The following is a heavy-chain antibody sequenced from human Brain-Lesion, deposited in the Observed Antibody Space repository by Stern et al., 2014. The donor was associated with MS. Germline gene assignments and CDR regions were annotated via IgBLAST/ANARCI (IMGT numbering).Heavy chain of an antibody. CDR3: ARHDSVPRPSQLYSARDRGPGYFDY. CDR1: GGSISSSTYY. CDR2: IYYSGFT. J-gene: IGHJ4*02. D-gene: IGHD1-26*01. V-gene: IGHV4-39*01. Sequence: VQLEESGPGLVKPSETLSLTCTVSGGSISSSTYYWAWIRPPPGKGLEWIGNIYYSGFTYYNPSLKSRVPISVDMSKTQFPLKLSSVTAADTAIYYCARHDSVPRPSQLYSARDRGPGYFDYWGQGTLVTVSS.